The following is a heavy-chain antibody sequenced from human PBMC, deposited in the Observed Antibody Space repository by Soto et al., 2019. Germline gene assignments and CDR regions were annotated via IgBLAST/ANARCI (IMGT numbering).Heavy chain of an antibody. CDR2: IYYSGST. D-gene: IGHD3-3*01. Sequence: SETLSLTCTVSGGSISSSSYYWGWIRQPPGKGLEWIGSIYYSGSTYYNPSLKSRVTISVDTSKNQFSLKLSSVTAADTAVYYCARQYDFWSRYYTDYWGQGTLVTVSS. CDR1: GGSISSSSYY. V-gene: IGHV4-39*01. CDR3: ARQYDFWSRYYTDY. J-gene: IGHJ4*02.